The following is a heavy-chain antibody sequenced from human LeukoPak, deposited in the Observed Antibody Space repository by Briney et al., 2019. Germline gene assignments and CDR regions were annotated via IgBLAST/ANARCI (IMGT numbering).Heavy chain of an antibody. CDR3: ASGAVAAFDY. D-gene: IGHD6-19*01. J-gene: IGHJ4*02. CDR2: ISSSSSYI. CDR1: GFTFNTYA. V-gene: IGHV3-21*01. Sequence: GGSLRLSCAASGFTFNTYAMNWVRQAPGKGLEWVSSISSSSSYIYYADSVKGRFTISRDNAKNSLYLQMNSLRAEDTAVYYCASGAVAAFDYWGQGTLVTVSS.